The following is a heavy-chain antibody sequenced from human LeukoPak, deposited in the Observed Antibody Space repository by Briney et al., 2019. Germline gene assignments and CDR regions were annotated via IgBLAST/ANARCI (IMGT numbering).Heavy chain of an antibody. V-gene: IGHV1-69*04. CDR1: GGTFSSYA. J-gene: IGHJ4*02. D-gene: IGHD3-9*01. Sequence: SVKVSCKASGGTFSSYAISWVRQAPGQGLEWMGRIIPILGIANYAQKFQGRVTITADKSTSTAYMELRSLRSDDTAVYYCARGRYDILTGYLRALDYWGQGTLVTASS. CDR3: ARGRYDILTGYLRALDY. CDR2: IIPILGIA.